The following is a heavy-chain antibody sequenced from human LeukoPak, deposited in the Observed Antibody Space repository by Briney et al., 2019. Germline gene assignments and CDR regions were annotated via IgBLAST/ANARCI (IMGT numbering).Heavy chain of an antibody. CDR3: ARDGNPGRWAFDI. CDR2: IYYSGST. V-gene: IGHV4-59*01. CDR1: GGSISSYY. J-gene: IGHJ3*02. D-gene: IGHD1-1*01. Sequence: KASETLSLTCTVSGGSISSYYWSWIRQPPGKGLEWIGYIYYSGSTNYNPSLKSRVTISVDTSKNQFSLKLSSVTAADTAVYYCARDGNPGRWAFDIWGQGTMVTVSS.